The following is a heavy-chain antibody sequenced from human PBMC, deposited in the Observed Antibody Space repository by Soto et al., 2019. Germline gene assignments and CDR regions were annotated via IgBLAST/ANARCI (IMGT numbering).Heavy chain of an antibody. J-gene: IGHJ5*02. CDR1: GGSINSGCSS. CDR2: IYHSGST. CDR3: VRESTTSGPNWFDT. D-gene: IGHD1-1*01. V-gene: IGHV4-30-2*06. Sequence: PSETLSLTCSVSGGSINSGCSSWNWIRQSPGKGLEWIAYIYHSGSTYYNPSLKSRVTISVDRSENQFSLKLTSVTAADTAVYYCVRESTTSGPNWFDTWGPGILVTVSS.